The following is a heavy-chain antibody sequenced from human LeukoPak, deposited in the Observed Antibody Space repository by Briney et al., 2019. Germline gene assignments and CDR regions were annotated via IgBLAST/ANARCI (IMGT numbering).Heavy chain of an antibody. V-gene: IGHV1-69*05. Sequence: PWASVKVSCKASGGTFSSYAISWVRQAPGQGLEWMGGIIPIFGTADYAQKFQGRVTITTDESTSTAYMELSSLRSEDTAVYYCARDGPSRTILDHNRYYYYTDVWGKGTTVTVSS. CDR1: GGTFSSYA. D-gene: IGHD3-3*01. CDR2: IIPIFGTA. CDR3: ARDGPSRTILDHNRYYYYTDV. J-gene: IGHJ6*03.